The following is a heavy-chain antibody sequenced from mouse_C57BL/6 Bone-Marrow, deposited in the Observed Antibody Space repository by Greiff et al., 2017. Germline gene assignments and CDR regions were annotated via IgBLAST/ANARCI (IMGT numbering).Heavy chain of an antibody. Sequence: QVQLQQPGAELVMPGASVKLSCKASGYTFTSYWMHWVKQRPGQGLEWIGEIDPSDSYTNYNQKFKGKSTLTVDKSSSTAYMQLSSLTSEDSAVYYCAREGPFYFDYWGQGTTLTVSS. CDR3: AREGPFYFDY. CDR2: IDPSDSYT. V-gene: IGHV1-69*01. J-gene: IGHJ2*01. CDR1: GYTFTSYW.